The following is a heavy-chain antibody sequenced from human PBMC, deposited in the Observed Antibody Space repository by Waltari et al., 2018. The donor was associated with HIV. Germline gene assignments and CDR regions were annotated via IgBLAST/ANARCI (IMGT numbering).Heavy chain of an antibody. J-gene: IGHJ6*02. CDR1: GYTLTELS. CDR2: LDPEHGET. D-gene: IGHD2-15*01. Sequence: QVQLVQSGAEVKKPGASVKVSCKVSGYTLTELSMHWVRQAPGKGLEWMGGLDPEHGETNYAQKFQGRVTMTEDTSTDRAYMELSSLRSEDTAVYYCATGTSVVVVAATPGGMDVWGQGTTVTVSS. V-gene: IGHV1-24*01. CDR3: ATGTSVVVVAATPGGMDV.